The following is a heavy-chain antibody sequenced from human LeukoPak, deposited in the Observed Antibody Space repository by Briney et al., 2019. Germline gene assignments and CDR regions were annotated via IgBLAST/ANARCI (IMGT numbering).Heavy chain of an antibody. J-gene: IGHJ4*02. D-gene: IGHD5-12*01. CDR1: GYTFTSYD. V-gene: IGHV1-8*01. CDR2: MSPDSGYT. Sequence: ASVKVSCKASGYTFTSYDINWVRQAPGQGLEWIGWMSPDSGYTGFAQTFQGRVTLTRNTSVSTAFMELSSLRSEDTAVYYCEIYTGYDSFWGQGTLVTVSS. CDR3: EIYTGYDSF.